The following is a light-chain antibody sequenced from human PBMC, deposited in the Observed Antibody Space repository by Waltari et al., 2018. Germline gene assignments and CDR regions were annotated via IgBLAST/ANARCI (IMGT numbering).Light chain of an antibody. CDR3: QAWDNSAVV. Sequence: SYKLTQPPSLSVSPGQTASITCSGDDLEDYYVAWYQQRPGQSPVLLIYQATKRPSGIPERFAGSNAGNRSTLTIRETQTIDDADYYCQAWDNSAVVFGGGTTLTVL. CDR1: DLEDYY. J-gene: IGLJ2*01. CDR2: QAT. V-gene: IGLV3-1*01.